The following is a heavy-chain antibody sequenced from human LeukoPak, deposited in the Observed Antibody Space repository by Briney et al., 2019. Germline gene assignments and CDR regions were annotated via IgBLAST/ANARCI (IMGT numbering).Heavy chain of an antibody. D-gene: IGHD1-26*01. CDR3: AKVPNSGSYYYFDY. CDR1: GFTFSNYA. Sequence: GASPRLSCAASGFTFSNYAMSWVRQAPGKGLEWVSAIRGNGADTYYADSVKGRFTISRDNSKNTLYLQMNSLRAEDTAVYYCAKVPNSGSYYYFDYWGQGALVTVSS. J-gene: IGHJ4*02. CDR2: IRGNGADT. V-gene: IGHV3-23*01.